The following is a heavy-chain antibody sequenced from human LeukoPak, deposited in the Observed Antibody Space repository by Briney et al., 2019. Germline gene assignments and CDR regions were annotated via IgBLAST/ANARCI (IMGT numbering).Heavy chain of an antibody. D-gene: IGHD4-17*01. CDR3: ARGDYGDYVPDWYFDL. CDR1: GGSISSGDYY. J-gene: IGHJ2*01. Sequence: SQTLSLTCTVSGGSISSGDYYWSWIRQPPGKGLEWIGYIYYSGSTCYNPSLKSRVTISVDTSKNQFSLKLSSVTAADTAVYYCARGDYGDYVPDWYFDLWGRGTLVTVSS. CDR2: IYYSGST. V-gene: IGHV4-30-4*01.